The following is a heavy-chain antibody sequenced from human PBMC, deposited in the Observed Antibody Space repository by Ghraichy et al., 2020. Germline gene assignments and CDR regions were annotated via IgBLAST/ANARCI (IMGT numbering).Heavy chain of an antibody. D-gene: IGHD1-26*01. CDR3: ASEWEPVDY. Sequence: GGSLRLSCAASGFTFSSYAMHWVRQAPGKGLEWVAVISYDGSNKYYADSVKGRFTISRDNSKNTLYLQMNSLRAEDTAVYYCASEWEPVDYWGQGTLVTVSS. CDR1: GFTFSSYA. J-gene: IGHJ4*02. V-gene: IGHV3-30*04. CDR2: ISYDGSNK.